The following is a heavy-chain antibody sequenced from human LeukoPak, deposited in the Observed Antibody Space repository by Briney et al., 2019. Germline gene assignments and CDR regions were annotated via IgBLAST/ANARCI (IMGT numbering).Heavy chain of an antibody. V-gene: IGHV1-2*06. D-gene: IGHD3/OR15-3a*01. Sequence: ASVKVSCKASGYTFTGYYMHGVRQAPGQGLEWMGRINPNSGGTNYAQKFQGRVTMTRDTSISTAYMELSRLRSDDTAVYYCARVFRVFWTETDAFDIWGQGTMVTVSS. CDR2: INPNSGGT. J-gene: IGHJ3*02. CDR1: GYTFTGYY. CDR3: ARVFRVFWTETDAFDI.